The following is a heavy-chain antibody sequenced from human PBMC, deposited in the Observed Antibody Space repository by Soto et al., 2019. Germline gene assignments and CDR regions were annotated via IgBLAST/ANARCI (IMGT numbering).Heavy chain of an antibody. CDR1: GFIFSNYE. J-gene: IGHJ4*02. CDR3: EREHIVATILDY. V-gene: IGHV3-48*03. CDR2: IDHSGTTI. Sequence: GGSLRLSCAASGFIFSNYEMSWVRQAPGKGLEWVSYIDHSGTTIYYADSVKGRFTISRDNAKNSLFLQMNSLRAEDTAVYYCEREHIVATILDYWGQGTLVTVSS. D-gene: IGHD5-12*01.